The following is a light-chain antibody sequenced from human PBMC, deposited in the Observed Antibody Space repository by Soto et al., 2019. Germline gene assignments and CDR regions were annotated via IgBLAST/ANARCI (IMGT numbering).Light chain of an antibody. Sequence: QSALTQPRSVSGSPGQSVAISCTGTSTDVGGYNYVSWFRHHPGQAPKVMIYDVDKRPSGVPDRFSGSKSGNTASLTISGLQAEDEADYYCCSYAGGPYVFGGGTKLTVL. V-gene: IGLV2-11*01. CDR1: STDVGGYNY. J-gene: IGLJ1*01. CDR2: DVD. CDR3: CSYAGGPYV.